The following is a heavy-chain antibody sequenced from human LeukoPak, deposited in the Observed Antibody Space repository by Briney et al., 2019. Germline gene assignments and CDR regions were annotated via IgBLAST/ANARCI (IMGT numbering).Heavy chain of an antibody. CDR3: ARAPIYVDTAMVLGPFDY. V-gene: IGHV4-4*07. D-gene: IGHD5-18*01. CDR1: GGSISSYY. J-gene: IGHJ4*02. Sequence: SETLSLTCTVSGGSISSYYWSWIRQPAGKGLEWIGRIYTSGSTNYNPSLKSRVTMSVDTSKNQFSLKLSSVTAADTAVYHCARAPIYVDTAMVLGPFDYWGQGTLVTVSS. CDR2: IYTSGST.